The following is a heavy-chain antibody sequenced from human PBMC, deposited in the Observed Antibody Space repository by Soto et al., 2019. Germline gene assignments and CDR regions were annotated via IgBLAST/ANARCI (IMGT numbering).Heavy chain of an antibody. J-gene: IGHJ4*02. Sequence: VQLQQWGAGLLKPSETLPLTCAVYGGSFSGYYWSWIRQPPGKGLEWIGEINHSGSTNYNPSLKSRVTISVDTSKNQFSLKLSSVTAADTAVYYCARGRGLDYWGQGTLVTVSS. V-gene: IGHV4-34*01. CDR1: GGSFSGYY. CDR3: ARGRGLDY. CDR2: INHSGST.